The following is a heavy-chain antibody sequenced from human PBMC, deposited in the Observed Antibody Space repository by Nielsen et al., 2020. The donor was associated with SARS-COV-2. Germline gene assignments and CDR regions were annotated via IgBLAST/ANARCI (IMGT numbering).Heavy chain of an antibody. D-gene: IGHD6-19*01. CDR2: IRSKANSYAT. V-gene: IGHV3-73*01. CDR3: IGSDSSGEKLDY. J-gene: IGHJ4*02. Sequence: GESLKISCAASGFTFSGSAMHWVRQASGKGLEWVGRIRSKANSYATAYAASVKGRLTISRDDSKNTAYLQMNSLKTEDTAVYYCIGSDSSGEKLDYWGQGTLVTVSS. CDR1: GFTFSGSA.